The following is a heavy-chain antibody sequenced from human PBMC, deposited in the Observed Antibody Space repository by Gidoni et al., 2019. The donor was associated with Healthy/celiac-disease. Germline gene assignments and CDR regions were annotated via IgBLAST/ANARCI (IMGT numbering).Heavy chain of an antibody. D-gene: IGHD3-10*01. J-gene: IGHJ5*02. CDR3: ARERFKGVFDP. V-gene: IGHV4-59*01. CDR2: IYYSGST. Sequence: QVQLQESGPGLVKPSETLSLTCTVSGGSISSYYWSWIRQPPGKGLEWIGYIYYSGSTNYNPSLKSRVTISVDTSKNQFSLKLSSVTAADTAVYYCARERFKGVFDPWGQGTLVTVSS. CDR1: GGSISSYY.